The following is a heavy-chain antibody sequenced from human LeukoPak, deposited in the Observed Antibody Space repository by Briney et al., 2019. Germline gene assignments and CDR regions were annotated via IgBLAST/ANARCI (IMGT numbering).Heavy chain of an antibody. CDR3: ARDRSSSSREGYFDY. Sequence: SVKVSCKASGGTFSSYAISWVRQAPGQGLEWMGGIIPIFGTANYARKFQGRVTITADESTSTAYMELSSLRSEDTAVYYCARDRSSSSREGYFDYWGQGTLVTVSS. V-gene: IGHV1-69*13. D-gene: IGHD6-6*01. J-gene: IGHJ4*02. CDR2: IIPIFGTA. CDR1: GGTFSSYA.